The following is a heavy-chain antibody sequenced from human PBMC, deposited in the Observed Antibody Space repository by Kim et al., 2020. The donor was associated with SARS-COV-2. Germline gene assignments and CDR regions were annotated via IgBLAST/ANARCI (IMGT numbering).Heavy chain of an antibody. CDR2: IYYSGST. Sequence: SETLSLTCTVSGGSISAYYWSWIRQPPGKGLEWIGYIYYSGSTNYNPALKSRVTISVDSSKNQFSLKLSSVTAADTAVYYCARRVAAAGTWYLDYWGQGTLVTVSS. CDR1: GGSISAYY. V-gene: IGHV4-59*08. J-gene: IGHJ4*02. D-gene: IGHD6-13*01. CDR3: ARRVAAAGTWYLDY.